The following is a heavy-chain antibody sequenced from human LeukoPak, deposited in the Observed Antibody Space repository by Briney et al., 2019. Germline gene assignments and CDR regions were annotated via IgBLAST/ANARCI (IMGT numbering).Heavy chain of an antibody. CDR2: ISGSGSGA. D-gene: IGHD3-10*01. J-gene: IGHJ4*02. Sequence: GGSLRLSCASSGFTFSDYYMNWIRQARGKALEWVSYISGSGSGANYADSVKGRFTISRDNAKNALYLQMNSLRGEDTAVYYCVRAIGRGPGGHFDYWGQGTLVTVS. CDR3: VRAIGRGPGGHFDY. CDR1: GFTFSDYY. V-gene: IGHV3-11*05.